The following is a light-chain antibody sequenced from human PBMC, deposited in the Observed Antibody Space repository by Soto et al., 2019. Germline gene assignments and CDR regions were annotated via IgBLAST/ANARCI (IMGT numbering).Light chain of an antibody. Sequence: DNIMTQTPSSISAYVEYRVTITCRSSQEVNSWLDWYQQKPGKAPELLMFDASNLEPGVPSRFSGSGSGTDFTLTISSLQPEDVATYFCQQYDNLPTSTFGQGTRLEIK. CDR1: QEVNSW. CDR2: DAS. CDR3: QQYDNLPTST. J-gene: IGKJ5*01. V-gene: IGKV1-33*01.